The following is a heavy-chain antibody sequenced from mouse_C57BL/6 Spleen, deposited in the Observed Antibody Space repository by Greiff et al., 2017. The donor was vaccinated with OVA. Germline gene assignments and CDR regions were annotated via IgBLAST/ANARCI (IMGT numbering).Heavy chain of an antibody. Sequence: VQLQQSGPELVKPGASVKISCKASGYTFTDYYMNWVKQSHGKSLEWIGDINPNNGGTSYNQKFKGKATLTVDKSSSTAYMELRSLTSEDSAVYYCAIYVDLDYWGQGTTLTVSS. CDR1: GYTFTDYY. CDR3: AIYVDLDY. J-gene: IGHJ2*01. V-gene: IGHV1-26*01. CDR2: INPNNGGT.